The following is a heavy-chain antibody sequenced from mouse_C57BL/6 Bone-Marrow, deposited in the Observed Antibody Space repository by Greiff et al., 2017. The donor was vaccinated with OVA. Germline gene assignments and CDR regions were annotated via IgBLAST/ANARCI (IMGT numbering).Heavy chain of an antibody. D-gene: IGHD2-14*01. J-gene: IGHJ4*01. CDR3: ARRGYRNYAMDY. CDR1: GFTFSSYA. V-gene: IGHV5-4*03. CDR2: ISDGGSYT. Sequence: EVKLVESGGGLVKPGGSLKLSCAASGFTFSSYAMSWVRQTPEKRLEWVATISDGGSYTYYPDNVKGRFTISRDNAKNNLYLQMSRLKSEDTAMYYCARRGYRNYAMDYWGQGTSVTVSS.